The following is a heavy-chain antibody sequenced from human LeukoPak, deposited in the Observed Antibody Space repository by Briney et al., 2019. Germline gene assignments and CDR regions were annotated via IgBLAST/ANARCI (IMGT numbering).Heavy chain of an antibody. V-gene: IGHV4-38-2*02. D-gene: IGHD3-22*01. CDR3: ARDGGVYDSSADY. J-gene: IGHJ4*02. CDR2: IYHSGST. Sequence: PSETLSLTCTVSGYSISSGYYWGWSRQPPGKGLEWIGSIYHSGSTYYNPSLKSRVTISVDTSKNQFSLKLSSVTAADTAVYYCARDGGVYDSSADYWGQGTLVTVSS. CDR1: GYSISSGYY.